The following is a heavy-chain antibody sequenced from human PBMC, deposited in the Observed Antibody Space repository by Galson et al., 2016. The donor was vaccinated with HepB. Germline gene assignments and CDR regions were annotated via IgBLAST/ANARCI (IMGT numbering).Heavy chain of an antibody. V-gene: IGHV3-23*01. Sequence: SLRLSCAASGFTFSNYGMNWVRQAPGKGLEWVSAITGSGDSPYYADSVKGRFTISRDNAKNSLYLQMNSLRVEDTAVYYWAREGKGGFDIWGQGTMVTVSS. D-gene: IGHD2-15*01. CDR1: GFTFSNYG. CDR3: AREGKGGFDI. CDR2: ITGSGDSP. J-gene: IGHJ3*02.